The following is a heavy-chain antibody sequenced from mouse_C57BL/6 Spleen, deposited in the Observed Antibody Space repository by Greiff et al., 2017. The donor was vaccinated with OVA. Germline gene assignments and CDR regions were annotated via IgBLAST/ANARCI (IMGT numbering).Heavy chain of an antibody. CDR1: GYSFTDYN. V-gene: IGHV1-39*01. CDR2: INPNYGTT. Sequence: VQLQQSGPELVKPGASVKISCKASGYSFTDYNMNWVKQSNGKSLEWIGVINPNYGTTSYNQKFKGKATLTVDQYSSTAYMQLNSLTSEDSAVYYCARNGLEGNYVEAMDYWGQGTSVTVSS. CDR3: ARNGLEGNYVEAMDY. J-gene: IGHJ4*01. D-gene: IGHD2-1*01.